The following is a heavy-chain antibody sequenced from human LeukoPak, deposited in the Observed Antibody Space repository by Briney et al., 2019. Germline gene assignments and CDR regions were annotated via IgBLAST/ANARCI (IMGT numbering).Heavy chain of an antibody. D-gene: IGHD3-22*01. CDR1: GGSVSSGSYY. CDR2: IYYSGST. CDR3: ARDRIDSSGYYLGAFDI. Sequence: SETLSLTCTVSGGSVSSGSYYWSWIRQPPGKGLEWIVYIYYSGSTNYNPSLKSRVTISVDTSKNQFSLKLSSVTAADTAVYYCARDRIDSSGYYLGAFDIWGQGTMVTVSS. J-gene: IGHJ3*02. V-gene: IGHV4-61*01.